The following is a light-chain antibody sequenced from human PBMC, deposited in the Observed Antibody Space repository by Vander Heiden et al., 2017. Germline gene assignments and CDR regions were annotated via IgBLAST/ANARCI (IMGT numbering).Light chain of an antibody. CDR2: NTN. Sequence: QTVVTQAPSFSVSPGGTVPLTCGLTSGLVSTSFHPSWYQQTPGQAPRTLIYNTNTRSSGVPDRFSGSILGNKAALTITGAQPDDECDYYCVLYMGNGIWVFGGGTKLTVL. CDR1: SGLVSTSFH. CDR3: VLYMGNGIWV. J-gene: IGLJ3*02. V-gene: IGLV8-61*01.